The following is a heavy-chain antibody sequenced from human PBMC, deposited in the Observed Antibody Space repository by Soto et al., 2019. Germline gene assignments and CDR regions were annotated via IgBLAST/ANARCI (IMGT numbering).Heavy chain of an antibody. CDR1: GFTFSDYY. J-gene: IGHJ5*02. CDR3: AREHFSPKVLLGGWFDP. CDR2: ISSSSSYT. V-gene: IGHV3-11*06. Sequence: GGSLRLSCAASGFTFSDYYMSWIRQAPGKGLEWVSYISSSSSYTNYADSVKGRFTISRDNAKNSLYLQMNSLRAEDTAVYYCAREHFSPKVLLGGWFDPWGQGTLVTVSS. D-gene: IGHD3-3*02.